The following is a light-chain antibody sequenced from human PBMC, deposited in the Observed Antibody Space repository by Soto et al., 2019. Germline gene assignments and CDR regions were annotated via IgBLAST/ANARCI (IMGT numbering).Light chain of an antibody. CDR3: QQYGSSPLT. J-gene: IGKJ4*01. V-gene: IGKV3-20*01. Sequence: EIVLAQSPGTLSFSPVERATLSCMASQSVSSSYLAWYQQKPGQAPRLLIYGASSRATGIPDRFSGSGSGTDFTLTISRLEPEDFAVYYCQQYGSSPLTCGGGTKGDIK. CDR2: GAS. CDR1: QSVSSSY.